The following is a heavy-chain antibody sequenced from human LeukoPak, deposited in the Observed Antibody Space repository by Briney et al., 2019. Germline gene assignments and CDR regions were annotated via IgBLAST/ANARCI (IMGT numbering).Heavy chain of an antibody. Sequence: GGSLRLSCAASEFTFSDYSMNWVRQAPGKGLEWVSSITSSSSYIYYADSVKGRFTISRDNSKNTSYLEMNSLRDEDTAVYYCARDSSGWGGNNWFDPWGQGTLVTVSS. D-gene: IGHD6-19*01. CDR3: ARDSSGWGGNNWFDP. CDR2: ITSSSSYI. V-gene: IGHV3-21*01. CDR1: EFTFSDYS. J-gene: IGHJ5*02.